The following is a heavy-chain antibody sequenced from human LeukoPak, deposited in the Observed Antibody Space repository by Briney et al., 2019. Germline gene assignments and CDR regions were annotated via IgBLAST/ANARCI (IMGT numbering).Heavy chain of an antibody. J-gene: IGHJ4*02. D-gene: IGHD2-2*01. CDR1: GFTFSNYG. V-gene: IGHV3-33*05. CDR2: ISYDGSNK. Sequence: GGSLRLSCAASGFTFSNYGMHWVRQAPGKGLEWVAVISYDGSNKYYADSVKGRFTISRDNSKNTLYLQMNSLRAEDTAVYYCAKVMPLYQLQWGLYDYWGQGTLVTVSS. CDR3: AKVMPLYQLQWGLYDY.